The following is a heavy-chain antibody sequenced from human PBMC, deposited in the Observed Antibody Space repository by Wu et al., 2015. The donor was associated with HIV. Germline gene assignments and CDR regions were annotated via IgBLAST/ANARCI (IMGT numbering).Heavy chain of an antibody. CDR1: GGTFSGYA. D-gene: IGHD3-22*01. CDR2: IIPVYDTA. V-gene: IGHV1-69*13. CDR3: ARGPSGYYDSSGYYDY. Sequence: QIHLVQSGAEVKKPGASVKVSCKASGGTFSGYALSWVRQAPGQGLEWVGRIIPVYDTANYAQNFQGRVTITADESATTTYMELSSLTSGDTAVYYCARGPSGYYDSSGYYDYWGQGTLVTVSS. J-gene: IGHJ4*02.